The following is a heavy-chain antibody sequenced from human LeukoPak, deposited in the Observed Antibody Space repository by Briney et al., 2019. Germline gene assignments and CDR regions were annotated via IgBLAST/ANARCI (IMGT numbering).Heavy chain of an antibody. D-gene: IGHD6-19*01. CDR3: ARARGIAVADL. J-gene: IGHJ4*02. CDR2: ISGSSSYI. V-gene: IGHV3-21*01. Sequence: GGSLRLSCAASGFTFSNFQMHWVRQAPGKGLEWVSSISGSSSYIYYVDSVRGRFTISRDNAKNSLYLQLNSLRAEDTALYYCARARGIAVADLWGQGTLVTVSS. CDR1: GFTFSNFQ.